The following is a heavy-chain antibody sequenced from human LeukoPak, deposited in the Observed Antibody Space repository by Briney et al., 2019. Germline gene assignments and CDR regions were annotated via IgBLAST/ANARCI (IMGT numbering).Heavy chain of an antibody. V-gene: IGHV3-7*01. J-gene: IGHJ4*02. CDR2: IKQDGSEK. D-gene: IGHD1-1*01. CDR3: ARTPYNWNDYDY. CDR1: GFTLSSYW. Sequence: PGGSLRLSCAASGFTLSSYWMSWVRQAPGKGLEWVANIKQDGSEKYYVDSVKGRFTISRDNAKNSLYLQMNSLRAEDTAVYYCARTPYNWNDYDYWGQGTLVTVSS.